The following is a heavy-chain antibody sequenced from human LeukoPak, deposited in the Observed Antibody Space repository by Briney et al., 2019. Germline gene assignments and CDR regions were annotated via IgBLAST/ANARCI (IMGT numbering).Heavy chain of an antibody. CDR2: ISYDGSNE. CDR1: GFTLSTYA. V-gene: IGHV3-30-3*01. J-gene: IGHJ3*02. D-gene: IGHD3-10*01. Sequence: GGSLRLSCVASGFTLSTYAMHWVRQAPGKGLEWVAFISYDGSNEYYADSVKGRFTISRDNSRNTLYLQMNSLRAEDTAVYYCARDHRVTLVRGVVEAFDIWGQGTLVTVSS. CDR3: ARDHRVTLVRGVVEAFDI.